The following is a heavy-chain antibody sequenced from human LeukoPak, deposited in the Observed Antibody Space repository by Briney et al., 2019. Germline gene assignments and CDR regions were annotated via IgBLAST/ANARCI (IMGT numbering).Heavy chain of an antibody. D-gene: IGHD3-9*01. J-gene: IGHJ4*02. Sequence: PSETLSLTCAVSGYSITSGYYWGWIRQSPGKGLEWIGNIYHSGSTYYNPSLKSRVTISVDTSKNQFPLKLTSVTAADTAVYYCARAGVYDITNLDYWGQGTLVTVSS. CDR3: ARAGVYDITNLDY. CDR2: IYHSGST. CDR1: GYSITSGYY. V-gene: IGHV4-38-2*01.